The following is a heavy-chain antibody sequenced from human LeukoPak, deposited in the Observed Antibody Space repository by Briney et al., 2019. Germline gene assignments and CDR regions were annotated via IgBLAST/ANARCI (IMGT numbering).Heavy chain of an antibody. CDR1: GGSISSYY. D-gene: IGHD2-21*01. Sequence: PSETLSLTCTVSGGSISSYYWSWIRQPPGKGLEWIGEINHSGSTNYNPSLKSRVTISVDTSRKQFSLKLSSVTAADTAVYYCARQHAHDYWGQGTLVTVSS. CDR2: INHSGST. J-gene: IGHJ4*02. CDR3: ARQHAHDY. V-gene: IGHV4-34*01.